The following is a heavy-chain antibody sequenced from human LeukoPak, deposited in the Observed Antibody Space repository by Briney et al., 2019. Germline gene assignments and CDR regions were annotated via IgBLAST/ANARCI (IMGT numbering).Heavy chain of an antibody. V-gene: IGHV4-59*01. D-gene: IGHD6-13*01. CDR2: IYYSGST. J-gene: IGHJ3*02. CDR3: ARALYSSSWYRGAFDI. CDR1: GGSISSYY. Sequence: SETLSLTCAVSGGSISSYYWSWIRQPPGKGLEWIGDIYYSGSTNYNPSLKSRVTISVDTSKNQFSLKLSSVTAADTAVYYCARALYSSSWYRGAFDIWGQGTMVTVSS.